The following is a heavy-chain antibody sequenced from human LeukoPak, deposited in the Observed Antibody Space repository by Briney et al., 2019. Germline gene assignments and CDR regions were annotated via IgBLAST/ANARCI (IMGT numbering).Heavy chain of an antibody. J-gene: IGHJ4*02. Sequence: PGGSLRLSCAASEFVFSDYYMSWIRQAPGKGLEWVSYISDSGSTIYYADSVKGRFTISRDSVKNSLYLQMNGLRAEDTAVYYCAREMEGDYGSGTFFDLWGQGNMVTVSS. CDR3: AREMEGDYGSGTFFDL. D-gene: IGHD3-10*01. CDR1: EFVFSDYY. CDR2: ISDSGSTI. V-gene: IGHV3-11*01.